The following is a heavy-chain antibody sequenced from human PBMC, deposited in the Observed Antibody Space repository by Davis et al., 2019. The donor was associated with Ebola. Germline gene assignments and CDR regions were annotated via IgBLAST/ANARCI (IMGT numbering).Heavy chain of an antibody. D-gene: IGHD3-16*01. CDR2: ISGSGGST. V-gene: IGHV3-23*01. Sequence: GESLKISCAASGFTFRSYAMSWVRQAPGKGLEWFSAISGSGGSTYYADSVKGRFTISRDNAKNTLYLQMNSLRAEDTAVYYCMSLSGGSWGQGTLVTVSS. J-gene: IGHJ5*02. CDR1: GFTFRSYA. CDR3: MSLSGGS.